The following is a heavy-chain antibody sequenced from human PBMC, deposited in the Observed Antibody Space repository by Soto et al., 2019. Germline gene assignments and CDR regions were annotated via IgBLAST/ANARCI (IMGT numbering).Heavy chain of an antibody. Sequence: QVQLVQSGAEVKKPGASVRVSCKATGYSFTDYHIHSVRQAPGQGLEWLGRINPKSGGTSTAQKFQGWVTMTRDRSISTVYMELTRLRSDDTAVYFCARGHSTDCSNGVCSFFYNHEMDVWGQGTTVTVSS. CDR3: ARGHSTDCSNGVCSFFYNHEMDV. D-gene: IGHD2-8*01. CDR1: GYSFTDYH. V-gene: IGHV1-2*04. CDR2: INPKSGGT. J-gene: IGHJ6*02.